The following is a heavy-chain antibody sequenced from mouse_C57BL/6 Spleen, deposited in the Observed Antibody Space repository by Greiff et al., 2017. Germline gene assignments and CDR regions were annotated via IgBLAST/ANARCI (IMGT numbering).Heavy chain of an antibody. D-gene: IGHD2-5*01. CDR3: ARYYSNPSYAMDY. CDR2: ISSGSSTI. Sequence: EVKLMESGGGLVKPGGSLKLSCAASGFTFSDYGMHWVRQAPEKGLEWVAYISSGSSTIYYADTVKGRFTISRDNAKNTLFLQMTSLRSEDTAMYYCARYYSNPSYAMDYWGQGTSVTVSS. J-gene: IGHJ4*01. CDR1: GFTFSDYG. V-gene: IGHV5-17*01.